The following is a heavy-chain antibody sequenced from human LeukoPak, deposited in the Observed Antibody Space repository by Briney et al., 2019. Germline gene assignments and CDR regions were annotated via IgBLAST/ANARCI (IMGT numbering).Heavy chain of an antibody. V-gene: IGHV1-69*13. CDR2: IIPIFGTA. CDR3: ARSDTRLEPLAEYFQH. D-gene: IGHD5-12*01. J-gene: IGHJ1*01. Sequence: GASVKVSCKASGGTFSSYAISWVRQAPGQGLEWMGEIIPIFGTANYAQKFQGRVTITADESTSTAYMELSSLRSEDTAVYYCARSDTRLEPLAEYFQHWGQGTLVTVSS. CDR1: GGTFSSYA.